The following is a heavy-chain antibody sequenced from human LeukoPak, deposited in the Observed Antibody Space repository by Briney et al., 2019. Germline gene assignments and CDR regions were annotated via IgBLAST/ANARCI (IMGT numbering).Heavy chain of an antibody. J-gene: IGHJ4*02. Sequence: GGSLRLSCAASGFTFSSYSMNWVRQAPGKGLEWVSSISSSSSYIYYADSVKGRFTISRDNAKNSLYLQMNSLRAEDTAVYYCASGFGGGSCYSRCHYWGQGTLVTVSS. D-gene: IGHD2-15*01. CDR1: GFTFSSYS. V-gene: IGHV3-21*01. CDR2: ISSSSSYI. CDR3: ASGFGGGSCYSRCHY.